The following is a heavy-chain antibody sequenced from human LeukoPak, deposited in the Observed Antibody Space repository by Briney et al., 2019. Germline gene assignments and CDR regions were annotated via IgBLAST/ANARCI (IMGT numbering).Heavy chain of an antibody. CDR2: FDPEDGET. CDR3: ATVAPDGGDYFDY. V-gene: IGHV1-24*01. D-gene: IGHD1-14*01. CDR1: GYTLTELS. Sequence: VASVKVSCKVSGYTLTELSMHWVRQAPGKGLEWMGGFDPEDGETIYTQKFQGRVTMTEDTSTDTAYMELSSLRSEDTAVYYCATVAPDGGDYFDYWGQGTLVTVSS. J-gene: IGHJ4*02.